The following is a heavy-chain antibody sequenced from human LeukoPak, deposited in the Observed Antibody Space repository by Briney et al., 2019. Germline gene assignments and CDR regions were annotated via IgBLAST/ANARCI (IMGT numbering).Heavy chain of an antibody. V-gene: IGHV4-31*03. D-gene: IGHD3-10*01. CDR1: GVSISSGGYY. CDR2: IYYSGST. Sequence: SETLSLTCTVSGVSISSGGYYWSWIRQHPGKGLEWIGYIYYSGSTYYNPSLKSRVTISVDTSKNQFSLKLSSVTAADTAVYYCARERGLLSAFDYWGQGTLVTVSS. CDR3: ARERGLLSAFDY. J-gene: IGHJ4*02.